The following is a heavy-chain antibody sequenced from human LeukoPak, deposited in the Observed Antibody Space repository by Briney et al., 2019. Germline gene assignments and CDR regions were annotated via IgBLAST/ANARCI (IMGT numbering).Heavy chain of an antibody. D-gene: IGHD2-8*01. J-gene: IGHJ3*02. CDR3: ASSGGYCTNGVCHRWWAFDI. V-gene: IGHV6-1*01. CDR2: TYYSSNWYN. Sequence: SQTLSLTCAISGDSVSTNNAGWNWIRQSPSRGLEWLGRTYYSSNWYNDYAVSVKSRITINPDTSKNQFSLKLSSVTAADTAVYYCASSGGYCTNGVCHRWWAFDIWGQGTMVTVSS. CDR1: GDSVSTNNAG.